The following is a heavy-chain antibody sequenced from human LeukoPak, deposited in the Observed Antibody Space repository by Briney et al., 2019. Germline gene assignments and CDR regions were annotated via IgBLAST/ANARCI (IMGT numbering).Heavy chain of an antibody. J-gene: IGHJ4*02. CDR2: VNSNSGDT. CDR1: GYTFTSFD. CDR3: ARGRNYYDGSGRGDY. Sequence: ASVKVSCKASGYTFTSFDILWVRRAAGQGLEWMGWVNSNSGDTRYAQNFQGRVTMTRDTSITTAYMELSSLTSEDTAVYYCARGRNYYDGSGRGDYWGQGALVTVSS. V-gene: IGHV1-8*01. D-gene: IGHD3-22*01.